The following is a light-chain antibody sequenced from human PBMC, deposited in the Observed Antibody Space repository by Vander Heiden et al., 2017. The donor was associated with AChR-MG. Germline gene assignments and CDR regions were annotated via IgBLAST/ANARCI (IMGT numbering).Light chain of an antibody. Sequence: DIQMTQSPSTLSASVGDRVTITCRASQSISNWLAWYQQKPGKAPKLLIYKASSLETGVPSRFSGSGSGTEFTLTISSLQPDDCATYYCQQDNSYPYNFGQGTKLEIK. CDR2: KAS. CDR1: QSISNW. J-gene: IGKJ2*01. V-gene: IGKV1-5*03. CDR3: QQDNSYPYN.